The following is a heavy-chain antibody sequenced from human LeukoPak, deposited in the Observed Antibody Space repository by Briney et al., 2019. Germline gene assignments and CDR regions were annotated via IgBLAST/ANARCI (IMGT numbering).Heavy chain of an antibody. Sequence: PSETLSLTCTVSGGSISSYYWSWIRQPPGKGLEWIGYIYYSGSTNYNPSLKSRVTISVDTSKNQFSLKLSSVTAADTAVYYCARGDYDFWSGYYLGSGTGNWFDPWGQGTLVTVSS. J-gene: IGHJ5*02. D-gene: IGHD3-3*01. CDR3: ARGDYDFWSGYYLGSGTGNWFDP. V-gene: IGHV4-59*01. CDR2: IYYSGST. CDR1: GGSISSYY.